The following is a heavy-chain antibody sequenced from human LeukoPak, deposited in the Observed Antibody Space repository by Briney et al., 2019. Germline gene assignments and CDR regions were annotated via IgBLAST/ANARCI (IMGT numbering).Heavy chain of an antibody. D-gene: IGHD1-26*01. V-gene: IGHV3-33*06. CDR2: IWYDGSNK. CDR1: GFTFSTYG. CDR3: AKGDSGSYGALDI. Sequence: GRSLRLSRAASGFTFSTYGMHWVRQAPGKGLEWVAVIWYDGSNKYHADSVKGRFAISRDNSKNTLYLQMNSLRAEDTAVYYCAKGDSGSYGALDIWGQGTMVTVSS. J-gene: IGHJ3*02.